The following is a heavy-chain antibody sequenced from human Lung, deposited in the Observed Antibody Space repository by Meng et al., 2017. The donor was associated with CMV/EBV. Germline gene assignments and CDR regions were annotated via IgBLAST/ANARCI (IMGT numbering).Heavy chain of an antibody. CDR1: GSTFNSYA. J-gene: IGHJ4*02. V-gene: IGHV3-23*01. CDR2: ISDSGDSP. Sequence: GESXKISCTASGSTFNSYAMTWVRQAPGKGLEWVSLISDSGDSPYYADSVKGRFIISRDNSKNMVYLQMKSLRADDTAIYYCAKTLNGYGGEDSWGQGTLVTVSS. CDR3: AKTLNGYGGEDS. D-gene: IGHD5-18*01.